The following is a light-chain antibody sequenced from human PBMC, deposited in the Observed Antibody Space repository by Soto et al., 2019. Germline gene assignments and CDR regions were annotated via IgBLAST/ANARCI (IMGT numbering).Light chain of an antibody. V-gene: IGLV2-8*01. J-gene: IGLJ1*01. Sequence: QSALTQPPSASGSPGQSVTISCTGTSSDVGGYNYVSWYQQHPGKAPKLMIYEVSKRPSGVPDRFSGSKSGNTASLTVSGLQAEDEADYYCISYAGSNHLYVLGSGTKLTVL. CDR2: EVS. CDR1: SSDVGGYNY. CDR3: ISYAGSNHLYV.